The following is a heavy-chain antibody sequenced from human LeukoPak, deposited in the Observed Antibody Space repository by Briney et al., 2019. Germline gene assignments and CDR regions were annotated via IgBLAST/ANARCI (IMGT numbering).Heavy chain of an antibody. CDR3: AREGVGCSGGSCYNWFDP. CDR1: GFTFSSYA. Sequence: PGRSLRLSCAASGFTFSSYAMHWVRQAPGKGLEGVAVISYDGSNKYYADSVKGRLTISRDNSKNTLYLQTNSLRAEDTAVYYCAREGVGCSGGSCYNWFDPWGQGTLVTVSS. D-gene: IGHD2-15*01. CDR2: ISYDGSNK. J-gene: IGHJ5*02. V-gene: IGHV3-30*04.